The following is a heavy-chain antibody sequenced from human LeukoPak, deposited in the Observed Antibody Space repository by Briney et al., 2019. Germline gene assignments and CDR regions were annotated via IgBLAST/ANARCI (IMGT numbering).Heavy chain of an antibody. CDR1: GGSFSGYY. V-gene: IGHV4-34*01. CDR3: ARGTAMVVYYFDY. Sequence: SETLSLTCAVYGGSFSGYYWSWIRQPPGKGLEWIGEINHSGSTNYNPSLKSRVTISVDTSKNQFSLKLSSVTAADTAVYYCARGTAMVVYYFDYWGQGTLVTVSS. CDR2: INHSGST. D-gene: IGHD5-18*01. J-gene: IGHJ4*02.